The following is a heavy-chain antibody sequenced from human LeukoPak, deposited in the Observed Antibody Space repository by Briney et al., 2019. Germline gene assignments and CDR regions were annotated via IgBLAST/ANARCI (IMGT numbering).Heavy chain of an antibody. CDR3: AKDYLGQLVMFDV. CDR1: GFTFRSYA. V-gene: IGHV3-23*01. Sequence: GGSLRLSCAASGFTFRSYAMSWVRQAPRKGLEWVSSVTGDGETTFCADSVKGRFSVSRDNSRNTLFLTMNSLRVEDTALYYCAKDYLGQLVMFDVWGQGTMVTVSS. D-gene: IGHD6-13*01. J-gene: IGHJ3*01. CDR2: VTGDGETT.